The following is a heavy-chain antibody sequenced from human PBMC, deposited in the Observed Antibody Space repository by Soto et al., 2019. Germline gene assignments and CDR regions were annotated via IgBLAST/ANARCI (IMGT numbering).Heavy chain of an antibody. D-gene: IGHD3-16*01. J-gene: IGHJ3*01. V-gene: IGHV3-23*01. CDR2: MSGSGGIT. Sequence: QAGGSLRLSCEASGFTFSKYGMSWVRQAPGKGLEWVSAMSGSGGITNYADSVKGRFTISRDNSKNTLYLQMNSLRAEDTAAYYCARLKGDSFDVWGQGTMVTVSS. CDR3: ARLKGDSFDV. CDR1: GFTFSKYG.